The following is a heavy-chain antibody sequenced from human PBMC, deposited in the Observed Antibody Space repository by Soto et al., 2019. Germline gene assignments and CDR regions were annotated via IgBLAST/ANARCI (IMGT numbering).Heavy chain of an antibody. CDR2: MNPNSGNT. Sequence: ASVKVSCKASGYTFTSYDINWVRQATGQGLEWMGWMNPNSGNTGYAQKFQGRVTMTRNTSISTAYMELSSLRSEDTAVYYCVGSQWLVSTTQDYYFDYWGRGTLVTVSS. D-gene: IGHD6-19*01. V-gene: IGHV1-8*01. CDR3: VGSQWLVSTTQDYYFDY. CDR1: GYTFTSYD. J-gene: IGHJ4*02.